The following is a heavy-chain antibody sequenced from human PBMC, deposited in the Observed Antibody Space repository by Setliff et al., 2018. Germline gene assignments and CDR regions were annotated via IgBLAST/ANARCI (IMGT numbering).Heavy chain of an antibody. J-gene: IGHJ6*03. V-gene: IGHV3-33*05. Sequence: GGSLRLSCVASGFTFSDYGMHWVRQAPGKGLEWVAVISYDGSNKYYADSVKGRFTISRDNSKNTLYLQMNSLRAEDTAVYYCAKESANYYYYMDVWGKGTTVTVSS. CDR3: AKESANYYYYMDV. CDR1: GFTFSDYG. CDR2: ISYDGSNK.